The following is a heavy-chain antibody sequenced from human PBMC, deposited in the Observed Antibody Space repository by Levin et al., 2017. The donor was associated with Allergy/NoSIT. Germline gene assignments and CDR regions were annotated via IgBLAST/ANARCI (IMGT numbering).Heavy chain of an antibody. V-gene: IGHV4-39*01. J-gene: IGHJ4*02. D-gene: IGHD2-21*02. CDR3: ARHEVFCQGGGDCYFDY. CDR1: GGSISSSSYY. CDR2: IYYSGGT. Sequence: SETLSLTCTVSGGSISSSSYYWGWIRQPPGKGLEWIASIYYSGGTYYNPSLKSRVTISVDTSKNQFSLKLSSVTAADTAVYYCARHEVFCQGGGDCYFDYWGQGTLVTVS.